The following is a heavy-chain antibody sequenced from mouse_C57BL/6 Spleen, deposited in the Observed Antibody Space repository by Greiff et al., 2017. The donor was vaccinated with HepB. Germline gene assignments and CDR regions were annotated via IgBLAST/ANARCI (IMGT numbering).Heavy chain of an antibody. CDR2: IYWDDDK. J-gene: IGHJ1*03. D-gene: IGHD2-2*01. V-gene: IGHV8-12*01. CDR1: GFSLSTSGMG. CDR3: ARRAGYYGYGWYFDV. Sequence: QVTLKVSGPGILQSSQTLSLTCSSSGFSLSTSGMGVSWIRQPSGKGLEWLAHIYWDDDKSYNPYLKSRLTISKDTSRNQVVLKITSVDTADTAAYYCARRAGYYGYGWYFDVWGTGTTVTVSS.